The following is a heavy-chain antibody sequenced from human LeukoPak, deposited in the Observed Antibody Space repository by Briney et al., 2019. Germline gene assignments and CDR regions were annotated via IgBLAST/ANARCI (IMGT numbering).Heavy chain of an antibody. CDR2: IYNSGST. Sequence: PSETLSLTCTVSGGSISSGDYYWSWIRQPPGKGLEWIGYIYNSGSTDYNPSLKRRVTISVDTSKNQLSLKLSSVTAADTAVYYCARHDDHGRGFDIWGQGTMVTVSS. D-gene: IGHD4-17*01. J-gene: IGHJ3*02. CDR1: GGSISSGDYY. CDR3: ARHDDHGRGFDI. V-gene: IGHV4-30-4*01.